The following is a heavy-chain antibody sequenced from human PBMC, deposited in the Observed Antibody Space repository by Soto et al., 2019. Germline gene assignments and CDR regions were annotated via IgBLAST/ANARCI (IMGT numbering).Heavy chain of an antibody. CDR2: VSSDGNDQ. Sequence: GGSLRFSCAASGFIFSTYGMHWVRQAPGKGLEWVAAVSSDGNDQYYADSVKGRFTVSRDNSEDTLYLQMNSLRAEDTAVYYCTRGGTPYFDDWGQGPLVTVSS. CDR1: GFIFSTYG. CDR3: TRGGTPYFDD. D-gene: IGHD1-1*01. J-gene: IGHJ4*02. V-gene: IGHV3-30-3*01.